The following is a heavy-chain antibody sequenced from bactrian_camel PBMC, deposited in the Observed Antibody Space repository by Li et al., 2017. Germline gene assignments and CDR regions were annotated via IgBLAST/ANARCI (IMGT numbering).Heavy chain of an antibody. J-gene: IGHJ4*01. Sequence: QVQLVESGGGSVQTGGSLRLSCSASGGTDSRYHMGWFRQAPEKERETVAAITPSSAKTHYADSAAGRFSISRDDNNNTVYLQRTSLEQDDTALYYCAARQDPRLPESWQFVPSAFDYWCQGTQV. D-gene: IGHD1*01. CDR3: AARQDPRLPESWQFVPSAFDY. CDR2: ITPSSAKT. V-gene: IGHV3-3*01. CDR1: GGTDSRYH.